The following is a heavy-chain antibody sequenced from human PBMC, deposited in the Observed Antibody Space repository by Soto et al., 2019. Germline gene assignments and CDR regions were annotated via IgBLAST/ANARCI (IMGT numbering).Heavy chain of an antibody. CDR2: IWYDGSNK. D-gene: IGHD2-15*01. CDR1: GFTFSSYG. J-gene: IGHJ4*02. Sequence: GGSLRISCAASGFTFSSYGMHWVRQAPGKGLEWVAVIWYDGSNKYYADSVKGRFTISRDNSKNTLYLQMNSLRAEDTAGYYCARDQGKWWELSAPLYWGQGTLVTVSS. V-gene: IGHV3-33*01. CDR3: ARDQGKWWELSAPLY.